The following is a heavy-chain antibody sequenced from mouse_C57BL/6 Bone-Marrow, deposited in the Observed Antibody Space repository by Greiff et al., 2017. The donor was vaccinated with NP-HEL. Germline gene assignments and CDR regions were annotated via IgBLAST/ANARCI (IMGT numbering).Heavy chain of an antibody. CDR2: IHPNSGST. D-gene: IGHD2-5*01. Sequence: QVQLQQPGAELVKPGASVKLSCKASGYTFTSYWMHWVKQSPGQGLEWIGMIHPNSGSTNYNEKFKSKATLTVDKSSSTAYMQLSSLTSEDSAVYYCARKTYYSNYWYFDVWGTGTTVTVSS. J-gene: IGHJ1*03. CDR1: GYTFTSYW. V-gene: IGHV1-64*01. CDR3: ARKTYYSNYWYFDV.